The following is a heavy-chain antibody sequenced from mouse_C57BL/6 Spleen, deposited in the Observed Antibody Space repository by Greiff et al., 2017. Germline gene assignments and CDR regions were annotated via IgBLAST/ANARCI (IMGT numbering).Heavy chain of an antibody. V-gene: IGHV5-6*01. CDR1: GFTFSSYG. CDR2: ISSGGSYT. Sequence: EVQVVESGGDLVKPGGSLKLSCAASGFTFSSYGMSWVRQTPDKRLEWVATISSGGSYTYYPDSVKGRFTISRDNAKNTLYLQMSSLKSEDTAMYYCARQEGYFDYWGQGTTLTVSS. J-gene: IGHJ2*01. CDR3: ARQEGYFDY.